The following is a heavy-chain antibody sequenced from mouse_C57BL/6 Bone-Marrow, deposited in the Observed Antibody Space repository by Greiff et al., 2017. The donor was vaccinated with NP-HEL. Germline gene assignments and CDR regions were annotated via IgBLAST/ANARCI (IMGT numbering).Heavy chain of an antibody. CDR1: GFSFTSYG. V-gene: IGHV2-2*01. CDR3: ARNEDTTAFAY. D-gene: IGHD1-2*01. J-gene: IGHJ3*01. CDR2: IWRGGST. Sequence: QVQLKESGPGLVQPSQSLSITCTVSGFSFTSYGVHWVRQSPGKGLEWLGVIWRGGSTDYNAAFISRLSISKDKSKSQVFCKMNSVQADDKAIYYCARNEDTTAFAYWGQGTLVTVSA.